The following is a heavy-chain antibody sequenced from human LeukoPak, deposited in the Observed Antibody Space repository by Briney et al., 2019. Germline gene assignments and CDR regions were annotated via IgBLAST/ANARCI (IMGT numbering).Heavy chain of an antibody. CDR1: GGSISSGDYY. V-gene: IGHV4-30-2*01. CDR3: ARGSRTIFGVVIFFDY. CDR2: IYHSGST. J-gene: IGHJ4*02. Sequence: SETLSLTCTVSGGSISSGDYYWNWIRQPPGKGLEWIGYIYHSGSTYYSPSLKSRVTISVDTSKNQFSLKLSSVTAADTAVYYCARGSRTIFGVVIFFDYWGQGTLVTVSS. D-gene: IGHD3-3*01.